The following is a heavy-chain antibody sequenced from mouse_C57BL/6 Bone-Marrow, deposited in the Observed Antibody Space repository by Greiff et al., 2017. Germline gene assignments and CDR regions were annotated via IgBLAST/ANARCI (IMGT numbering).Heavy chain of an antibody. CDR2: IDPENGDT. J-gene: IGHJ3*01. CDR3: TTGSYYGSVFAY. Sequence: EVQLVESGAELVRPGASVKLSCTASGFNIKDDYMHWVKQRPEQGLEWIGWIDPENGDTEYASKFQGKATITADTSSNTAYLQLSSLTSEDTAVYYCTTGSYYGSVFAYWGQGTLVTGSA. CDR1: GFNIKDDY. V-gene: IGHV14-4*01. D-gene: IGHD1-1*01.